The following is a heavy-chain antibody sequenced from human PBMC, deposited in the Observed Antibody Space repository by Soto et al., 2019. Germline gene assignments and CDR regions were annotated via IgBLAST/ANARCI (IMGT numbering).Heavy chain of an antibody. Sequence: QITLNESGPTLVKPTQTLTLTCTFSGFSLTTSGVGVGWIRQSPGKAPEWLALIYWDDDKRYSPSLKSRLTITKDTSKHQVVLTMANLDHADTATYYCAHRVLRTVFGLVTTTAIYFDFWGQGTPVAVSS. CDR2: IYWDDDK. J-gene: IGHJ4*02. CDR3: AHRVLRTVFGLVTTTAIYFDF. V-gene: IGHV2-5*02. CDR1: GFSLTTSGVG. D-gene: IGHD3-3*01.